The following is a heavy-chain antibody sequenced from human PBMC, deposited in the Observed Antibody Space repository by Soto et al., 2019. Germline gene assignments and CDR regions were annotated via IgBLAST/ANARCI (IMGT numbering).Heavy chain of an antibody. V-gene: IGHV3-11*05. J-gene: IGHJ2*01. D-gene: IGHD6-13*01. CDR3: ARIITAAGGRRYFDL. CDR2: INPSSSYT. Sequence: QVQLVESGGGLVKPGGSLRLSCAASGFTFSDYYMSWIRQAPGKGLEWVSYINPSSSYTNYADSVKGRFTISRDNAKNSLYLKMNSLRAEDTAVYYCARIITAAGGRRYFDLWGRGTLVTVSS. CDR1: GFTFSDYY.